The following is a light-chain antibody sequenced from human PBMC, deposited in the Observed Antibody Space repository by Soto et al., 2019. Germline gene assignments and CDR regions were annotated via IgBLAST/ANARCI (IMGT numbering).Light chain of an antibody. CDR2: EVS. CDR1: SSDVGGYNY. J-gene: IGLJ3*02. V-gene: IGLV2-14*01. Sequence: QSALTQPASGSGSPGQSITISCTGTSSDVGGYNYVSWYQQHPGKAPKLMIYEVSNRPSGVSNRFSGSKSGNTASLTISGLQAADEADYYCSSYTSSSTRVFGGGTKLTVL. CDR3: SSYTSSSTRV.